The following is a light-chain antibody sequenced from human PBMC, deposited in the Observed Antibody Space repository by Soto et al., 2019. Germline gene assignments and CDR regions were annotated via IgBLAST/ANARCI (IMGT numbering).Light chain of an antibody. V-gene: IGLV1-40*01. Sequence: QSVLTQPPSVSGAPGQRVTISCTGCSSNIGAGYDVHGYQQLPGTAPKLLIYGNSNRPSGVPDRFSGSKSGTSASLAITGLQAEDEADYYCQSYDSSLSGYVFGTGTKVTVL. CDR1: SSNIGAGYD. CDR3: QSYDSSLSGYV. J-gene: IGLJ1*01. CDR2: GNS.